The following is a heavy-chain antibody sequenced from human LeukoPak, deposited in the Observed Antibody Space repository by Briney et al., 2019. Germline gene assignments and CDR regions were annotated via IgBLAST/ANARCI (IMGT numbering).Heavy chain of an antibody. CDR1: GFTFGDYD. D-gene: IGHD1-26*01. CDR3: ARDNTGSYEY. V-gene: IGHV3-43*02. J-gene: IGHJ4*02. Sequence: PGGSLRLSCAASGFTFGDYDMHGVRQAPGKGLEWGSLIRADGGTTHYADSVKGRFTISRDNSKNSLYLQMNSPRTEDTALYYCARDNTGSYEYWGQGTLVTVSP. CDR2: IRADGGTT.